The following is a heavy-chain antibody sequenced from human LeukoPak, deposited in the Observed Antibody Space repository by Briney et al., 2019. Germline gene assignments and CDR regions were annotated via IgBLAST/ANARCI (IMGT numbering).Heavy chain of an antibody. J-gene: IGHJ5*02. V-gene: IGHV1-8*01. CDR2: MTPYSGNT. CDR3: ARDVGPPRYSGYSDP. Sequence: GASVKVSCKASGYSFTSYDIYWVRRATGQGLEWMGWMTPYSGNTGYAQSFQGRVTMTRNTSISTAYMELRSLRSDDTAVYYCARDVGPPRYSGYSDPWGQGTLVTVSS. CDR1: GYSFTSYD. D-gene: IGHD5-12*01.